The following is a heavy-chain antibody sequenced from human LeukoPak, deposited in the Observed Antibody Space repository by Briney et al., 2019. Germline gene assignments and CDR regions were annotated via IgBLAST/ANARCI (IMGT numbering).Heavy chain of an antibody. CDR1: GDTFTSYG. Sequence: GASVKVSCKASGDTFTSYGISWVRQAPGQGLEWMGWISAYNGNTNYAQKLQVKVTMTTDTSTSTAYLELRSLRSDDTAVYYCARAEIIVGSDYWGQGTLVTVSS. D-gene: IGHD1-26*01. CDR2: ISAYNGNT. J-gene: IGHJ4*02. CDR3: ARAEIIVGSDY. V-gene: IGHV1-18*01.